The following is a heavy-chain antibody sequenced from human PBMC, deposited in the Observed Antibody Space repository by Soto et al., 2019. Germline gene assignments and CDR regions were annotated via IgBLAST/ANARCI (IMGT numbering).Heavy chain of an antibody. CDR2: RYDDGST. Sequence: SETLSLTCTVFGDSIRNRNYYWGWIRQPPGKGLEWIVSRYDDGSTFYNPSLNSRVTVSVDTSKNQFSLKVTSVTAADTAVYYCARLHGYCISSSCHGHYAMDVWGQGTTVTVSS. CDR3: ARLHGYCISSSCHGHYAMDV. D-gene: IGHD2-2*01. CDR1: GDSIRNRNYY. J-gene: IGHJ6*02. V-gene: IGHV4-39*01.